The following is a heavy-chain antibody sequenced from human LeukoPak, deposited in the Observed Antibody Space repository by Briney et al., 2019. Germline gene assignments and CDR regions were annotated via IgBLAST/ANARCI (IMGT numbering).Heavy chain of an antibody. CDR1: GGTFSSYA. CDR3: ARDIVDILTGSGSAAFDI. D-gene: IGHD3-9*01. CDR2: IIPIFGTT. V-gene: IGHV1-69*13. J-gene: IGHJ3*02. Sequence: SVKVSCKASGGTFSSYAVSWVRQAPGQGLEWMGGIIPIFGTTNYAQKFQGRVTITADESTSTVYMELSSLRSGDTAMYFCARDIVDILTGSGSAAFDIWGQGTMVTVSS.